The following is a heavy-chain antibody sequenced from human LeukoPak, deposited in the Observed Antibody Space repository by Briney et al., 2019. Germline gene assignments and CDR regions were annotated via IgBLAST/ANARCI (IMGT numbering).Heavy chain of an antibody. CDR3: AIDLRSNWYSLGY. Sequence: GGSLRLSCEDSGFKSDDYGMIGVPQAPGRAREWGAGINWSGAHSFYAASVRGRFVLSRDQAQRVLHLQMNRLRGQDTPKYYCAIDLRSNWYSLGYWGEGALLAVSS. D-gene: IGHD6-13*01. CDR1: GFKSDDYG. CDR2: INWSGAHS. J-gene: IGHJ4*02. V-gene: IGHV3-20*04.